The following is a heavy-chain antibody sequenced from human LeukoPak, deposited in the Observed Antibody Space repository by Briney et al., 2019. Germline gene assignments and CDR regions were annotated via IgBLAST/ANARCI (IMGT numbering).Heavy chain of an antibody. D-gene: IGHD4-11*01. CDR3: ARDQTHDYSNYYYGMDV. V-gene: IGHV3-30-3*01. CDR2: ISYDGSNK. CDR1: GFTFSSYA. Sequence: GRSLRLSCAASGFTFSSYAMHWVRQAPGKGLEWVAVISYDGSNKYYADSVKGRFTISRDNSKNTLYLQMNSLRAEDTAVYYCARDQTHDYSNYYYGMDVWGQGTTVTVPS. J-gene: IGHJ6*02.